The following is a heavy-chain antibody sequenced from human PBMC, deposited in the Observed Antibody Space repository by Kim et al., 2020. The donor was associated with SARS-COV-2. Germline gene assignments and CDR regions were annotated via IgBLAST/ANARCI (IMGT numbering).Heavy chain of an antibody. CDR3: ARGQLLSP. J-gene: IGHJ5*02. D-gene: IGHD2-2*01. Sequence: GGTNYAQKFQGRVTMTRDTSISTAYRELSRLRSDDTAVYYCARGQLLSPWGQGTLVTVSS. CDR2: GGT. V-gene: IGHV1-2*02.